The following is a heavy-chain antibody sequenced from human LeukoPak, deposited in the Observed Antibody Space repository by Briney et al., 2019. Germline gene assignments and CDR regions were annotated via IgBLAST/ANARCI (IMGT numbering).Heavy chain of an antibody. V-gene: IGHV4-38-2*02. Sequence: SETLSLTCAVSGYSISSGYYWGWLRQPPGEGLEWIGSIYHSGSTYYNPSLKSRVTISVDTSKNQFSLKLSSVTAADTAVYYCAREPRYGSGSYYNYMDVWGKGTTVTVSS. D-gene: IGHD3-10*01. J-gene: IGHJ6*03. CDR3: AREPRYGSGSYYNYMDV. CDR2: IYHSGST. CDR1: GYSISSGYY.